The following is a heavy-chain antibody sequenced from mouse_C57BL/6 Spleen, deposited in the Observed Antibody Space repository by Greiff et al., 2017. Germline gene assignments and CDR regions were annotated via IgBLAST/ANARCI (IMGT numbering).Heavy chain of an antibody. Sequence: QVQLQQSGAELVRPGASVTLSCKASGYTFTDYEMHWVKQTPVHGLEWIGAIDPETGGTAYNQKFKGKAILTADKSSSTAYIEPRSLTSEDSAVYYWTSRSLYDGYYEDYWGQGTTLTVSS. D-gene: IGHD2-3*01. CDR3: TSRSLYDGYYEDY. CDR1: GYTFTDYE. J-gene: IGHJ2*01. CDR2: IDPETGGT. V-gene: IGHV1-15*01.